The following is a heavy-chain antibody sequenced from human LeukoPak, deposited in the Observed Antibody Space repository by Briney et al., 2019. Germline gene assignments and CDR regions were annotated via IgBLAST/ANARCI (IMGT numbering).Heavy chain of an antibody. J-gene: IGHJ6*03. V-gene: IGHV4-39*07. CDR3: ARGYCSGGSCYYYYMDV. CDR2: INHSGST. CDR1: GASISSGSYY. D-gene: IGHD2-15*01. Sequence: SETLSLTCTVSGASISSGSYYWSWIRQPPGKGLEWIGQINHSGSTNYNPSLKSRVTISLDTSKNQFSLKLRSVTAADTAVYYCARGYCSGGSCYYYYMDVWGKGTTVTVSS.